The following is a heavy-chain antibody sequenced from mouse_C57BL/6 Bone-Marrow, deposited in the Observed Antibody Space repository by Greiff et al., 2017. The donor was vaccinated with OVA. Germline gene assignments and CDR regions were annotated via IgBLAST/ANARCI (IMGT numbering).Heavy chain of an antibody. V-gene: IGHV1-55*01. D-gene: IGHD2-4*01. Sequence: QVHLKQPGAELVKPGASVKLSCKASGYTFTSYWITWVKQRPGQGLEWIGDIYPGSGSTNYNEKFKSKATLTVDTSSSTAYMQLSSLTSEDSAVYYCARGEYYDYDVFDDWGKGTMVTVSA. CDR2: IYPGSGST. CDR3: ARGEYYDYDVFDD. J-gene: IGHJ3*01. CDR1: GYTFTSYW.